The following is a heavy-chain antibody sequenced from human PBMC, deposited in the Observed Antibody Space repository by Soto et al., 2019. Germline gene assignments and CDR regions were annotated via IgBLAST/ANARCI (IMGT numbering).Heavy chain of an antibody. V-gene: IGHV1-2*04. Sequence: GASVKVSCKASGYTFTGYYMHWVRQAPGQGLEWMGWINPNSGGTNYAQKFQGWVTMTRDTSISTAYMELSRLRSDDTAVYYFARGDYGDYFNPALDYWGQGTLVTVSS. CDR2: INPNSGGT. J-gene: IGHJ4*02. CDR3: ARGDYGDYFNPALDY. CDR1: GYTFTGYY. D-gene: IGHD4-17*01.